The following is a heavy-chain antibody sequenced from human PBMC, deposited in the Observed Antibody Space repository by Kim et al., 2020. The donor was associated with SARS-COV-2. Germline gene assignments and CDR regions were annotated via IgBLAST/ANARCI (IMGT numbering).Heavy chain of an antibody. V-gene: IGHV3-23*03. CDR2: IYSGGSST. J-gene: IGHJ4*02. CDR3: AKGEGIAVAGTVLSLDN. CDR1: AFTFSSYV. D-gene: IGHD6-19*01. Sequence: GGSLRLSCAASAFTFSSYVMTWVRQAPGKGLEWVSVIYSGGSSTYYADSVKGRFTISRDNSKNTLYLQMNSLRAEDTAVYYCAKGEGIAVAGTVLSLDNSGQGTLVTVSS.